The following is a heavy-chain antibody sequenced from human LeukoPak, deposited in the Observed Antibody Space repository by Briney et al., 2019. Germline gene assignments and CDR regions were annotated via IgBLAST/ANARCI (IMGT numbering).Heavy chain of an antibody. D-gene: IGHD3-10*01. V-gene: IGHV5-51*01. CDR3: ARSGQLLWVGDARRPYYYAIDV. J-gene: IGHJ6*02. Sequence: HGESLKISCKGSGYSFTSYWIGWVRQMPGKGLEWMGIIYPGDSDTRYGPSFQGQVTISADKSISTAYLQWSSLGASDTAIYYCARSGQLLWVGDARRPYYYAIDVWGQGTTVTVSS. CDR2: IYPGDSDT. CDR1: GYSFTSYW.